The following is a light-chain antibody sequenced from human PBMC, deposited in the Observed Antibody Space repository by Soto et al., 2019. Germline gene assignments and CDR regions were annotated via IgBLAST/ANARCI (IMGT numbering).Light chain of an antibody. CDR2: AAS. V-gene: IGKV1-9*01. CDR1: QGISSY. CDR3: QQLNSYPS. Sequence: IQLTQSPSSLSASVGDRVTITCRASQGISSYLAWYQQKPGKAPNLLIFAASALQSGVPSRFSGSGSGTDFTLTISSLQPEDFATYYCQQLNSYPSFGQGTKVDIK. J-gene: IGKJ1*01.